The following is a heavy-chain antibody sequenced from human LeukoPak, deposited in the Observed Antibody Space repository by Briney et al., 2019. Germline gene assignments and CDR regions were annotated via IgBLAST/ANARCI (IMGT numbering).Heavy chain of an antibody. D-gene: IGHD2-2*01. V-gene: IGHV1-69*13. Sequence: SVKVSCKASGGTFSSYAISWVRQAPGQGLEWRGGIIPIFGTANYAQKFQGRVTITADESTSTAYMDLSSLRSEDTAVYYCARSKDAAAPWYFDYWGQGTLVTVSS. CDR3: ARSKDAAAPWYFDY. CDR1: GGTFSSYA. J-gene: IGHJ4*02. CDR2: IIPIFGTA.